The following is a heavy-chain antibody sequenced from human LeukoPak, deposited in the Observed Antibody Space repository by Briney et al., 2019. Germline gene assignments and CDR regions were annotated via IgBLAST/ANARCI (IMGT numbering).Heavy chain of an antibody. CDR2: ISSDGGST. D-gene: IGHD1-26*01. J-gene: IGHJ2*01. CDR3: ARGRQGAKTRYFDL. Sequence: GGSLRLSCAASGIIFSNYAMHWVRQGPGKGLESISTISSDGGSTYYANSVKGRFTISRDNSKNTLYLQMGSLRAEDMAVYYCARGRQGAKTRYFDLWGRGTRVTVSS. CDR1: GIIFSNYA. V-gene: IGHV3-64*01.